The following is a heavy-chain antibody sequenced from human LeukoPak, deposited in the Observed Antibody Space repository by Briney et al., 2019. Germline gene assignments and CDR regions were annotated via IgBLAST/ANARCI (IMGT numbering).Heavy chain of an antibody. V-gene: IGHV3-74*01. CDR3: AREDRDYYGSGSYYFSP. Sequence: GGSLRLSCAASGFTFSSYWMHWVRQAPGKGLVWVSRINSDGSSTSYADSVKGRFTISRDSAKNTLYLQMNSLRAEDTAVYYCAREDRDYYGSGSYYFSPWGQGTLVTVSS. J-gene: IGHJ5*02. CDR2: INSDGSST. D-gene: IGHD3-10*01. CDR1: GFTFSSYW.